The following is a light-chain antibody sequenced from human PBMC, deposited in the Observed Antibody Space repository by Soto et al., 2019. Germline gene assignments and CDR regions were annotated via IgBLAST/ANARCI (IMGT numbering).Light chain of an antibody. CDR2: DVN. V-gene: IGLV2-8*01. Sequence: QSALTQPPSASGSPGQSVTISCTGTSSDVGGYNSVSWYQQHPGKAPKLMIYDVNKRPSGVPDRFSASKSDNTASLTVSGLQAEDEADYYCSSYAGSKNLVFGGGTKLTVL. CDR3: SSYAGSKNLV. CDR1: SSDVGGYNS. J-gene: IGLJ3*02.